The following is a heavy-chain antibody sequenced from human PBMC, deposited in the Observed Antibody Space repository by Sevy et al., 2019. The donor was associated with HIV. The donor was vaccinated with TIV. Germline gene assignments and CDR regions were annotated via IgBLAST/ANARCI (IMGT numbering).Heavy chain of an antibody. D-gene: IGHD3-16*02. CDR3: ARSPYDCVWGSYRAYWFDP. J-gene: IGHJ5*02. CDR2: IYYSGST. Sequence: SETLSLTCTVSGGSISSGGYYWSWIRQHPGKGLEWIGYIYYSGSTYYNPSLKSRVTISVDTSKNQFSLKLSSVTAAAPAVYYWARSPYDCVWGSYRAYWFDPWGQGTLVTVSS. CDR1: GGSISSGGYY. V-gene: IGHV4-31*03.